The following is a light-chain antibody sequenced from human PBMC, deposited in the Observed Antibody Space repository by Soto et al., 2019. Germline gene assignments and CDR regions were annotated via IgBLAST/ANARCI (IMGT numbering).Light chain of an antibody. J-gene: IGKJ1*01. CDR2: GTS. Sequence: IHMTQSPSTLSASVGDRVTITGRSSQGIRNNLGWYQQTPGKAPKRRIYGTSNLQTGVPSRFSGSGSGTAFTLTISSLQPEDFATYYCLQHETYPRTFGQGTKVDIK. CDR3: LQHETYPRT. CDR1: QGIRNN. V-gene: IGKV1-17*01.